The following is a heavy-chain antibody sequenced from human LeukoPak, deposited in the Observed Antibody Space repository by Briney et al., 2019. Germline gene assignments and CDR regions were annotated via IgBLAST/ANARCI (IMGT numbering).Heavy chain of an antibody. CDR2: ISSSSSTI. Sequence: GGSLRLSCAASGFTFSSYSMNWVRQAPGKGLEWVSYISSSSSTIYYADSVKGRFTISRDNAKNSLYLQMNSLRAEDTAVYYCARDRYDRLTPYYFDYWGQGTLVTVSS. V-gene: IGHV3-48*04. CDR1: GFTFSSYS. J-gene: IGHJ4*02. CDR3: ARDRYDRLTPYYFDY. D-gene: IGHD3-22*01.